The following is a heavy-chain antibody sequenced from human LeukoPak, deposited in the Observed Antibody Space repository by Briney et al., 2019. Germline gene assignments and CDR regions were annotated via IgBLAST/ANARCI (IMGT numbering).Heavy chain of an antibody. D-gene: IGHD6-13*01. J-gene: IGHJ4*02. CDR1: GGTFSSYA. CDR2: IIPIFGTA. CDR3: ARPLDSGNNYFDY. Sequence: SVKVSCKASGGTFSSYAISWVRQAPGQGLEWMGGIIPIFGTANYAQKFQGRVTITADESTSTAYMELSSLRAEDTAVYYCARPLDSGNNYFDYWGQGTLVTVSA. V-gene: IGHV1-69*13.